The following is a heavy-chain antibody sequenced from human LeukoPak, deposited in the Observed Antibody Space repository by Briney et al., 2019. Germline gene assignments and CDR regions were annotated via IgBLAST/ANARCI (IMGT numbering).Heavy chain of an antibody. V-gene: IGHV3-30*02. D-gene: IGHD3-9*01. J-gene: IGHJ4*02. CDR3: AVSVRFERVWHFFNK. CDR1: GFTFSSYG. CDR2: TRYDGSNK. Sequence: GGSLRLSCAASGFTFSSYGMYWVRQAPGKGLEWVAFTRYDGSNKYYADSVKGRFTISRDNSKNTVFLQMNSLRAEDTALYYCAVSVRFERVWHFFNKWGQGTQVTVSS.